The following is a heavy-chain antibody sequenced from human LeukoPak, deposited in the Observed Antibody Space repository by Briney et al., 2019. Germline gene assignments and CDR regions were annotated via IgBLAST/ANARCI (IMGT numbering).Heavy chain of an antibody. Sequence: GGSLRLSCAASGFTFSYYGMHWVRQAPGKGLEWVAVIWYDGSNKYYGDSVKGRFTISRDNSKNTLYLQMNFLRAEDTAVYYCAKDLLYYDFRYMDVWGKGSTVTVSS. J-gene: IGHJ6*03. D-gene: IGHD3-3*01. V-gene: IGHV3-33*06. CDR3: AKDLLYYDFRYMDV. CDR1: GFTFSYYG. CDR2: IWYDGSNK.